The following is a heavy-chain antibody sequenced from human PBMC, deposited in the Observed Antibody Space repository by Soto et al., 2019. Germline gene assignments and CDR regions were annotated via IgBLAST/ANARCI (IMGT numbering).Heavy chain of an antibody. V-gene: IGHV3-15*07. J-gene: IGHJ6*02. Sequence: EVQLVESGGGLVKPGGSLRLSCAASGFTFSNAWMNWVRQAPGKGLEWVGRIKSKTDGGTTDYAAPVKGRFTISRDDSKNTLYLQMNSLKTEDTAVYYCTTAQSTGYSYGFPWSGVGRYYYYGMDVWGQGTTVTVSS. D-gene: IGHD5-18*01. CDR2: IKSKTDGGTT. CDR3: TTAQSTGYSYGFPWSGVGRYYYYGMDV. CDR1: GFTFSNAW.